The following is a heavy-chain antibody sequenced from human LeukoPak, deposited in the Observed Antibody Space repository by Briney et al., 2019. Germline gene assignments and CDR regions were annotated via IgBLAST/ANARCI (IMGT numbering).Heavy chain of an antibody. D-gene: IGHD3-16*01. CDR1: GFTFSRYG. J-gene: IGHJ6*02. Sequence: GRSLRLSCAAAGFTFSRYGMHWIRQAPGKGLEWVAVIWYDGSNTYHAESVKGRFTISRDNFKNTLYLQMNSLRAGDTAIYYCATYDLDVWGQGTTVTVSS. V-gene: IGHV3-33*01. CDR3: ATYDLDV. CDR2: IWYDGSNT.